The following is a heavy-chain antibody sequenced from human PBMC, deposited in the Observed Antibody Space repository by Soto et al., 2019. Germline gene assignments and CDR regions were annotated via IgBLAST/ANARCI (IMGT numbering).Heavy chain of an antibody. CDR2: IYYSGST. J-gene: IGHJ5*02. CDR3: ARLSNWFDP. CDR1: GGSISSYY. V-gene: IGHV4-59*01. Sequence: SETLSLTCTVSGGSISSYYWSWIRQPPGKGLEWIGYIYYSGSTNYNPSLKSRVTISVDTSKNQFSLKLSSVTAADTAVYYCARLSNWFDPWGQGTLVTVSS.